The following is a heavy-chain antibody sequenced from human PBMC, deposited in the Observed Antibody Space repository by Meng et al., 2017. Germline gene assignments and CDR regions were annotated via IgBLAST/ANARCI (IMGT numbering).Heavy chain of an antibody. CDR3: AREADVDTATVAFDY. CDR2: ISAYNGNT. D-gene: IGHD5-18*01. J-gene: IGHJ4*02. CDR1: GYTFTSYG. V-gene: IGHV1-18*01. Sequence: ASVKVSCKASGYTFTSYGISWVRQAPGQGLEWMGWISAYNGNTNYAQKLQGRVTMTTDTSTSTAYMELRSLRSDDTAVYYCAREADVDTATVAFDYWGQGTLVTVSS.